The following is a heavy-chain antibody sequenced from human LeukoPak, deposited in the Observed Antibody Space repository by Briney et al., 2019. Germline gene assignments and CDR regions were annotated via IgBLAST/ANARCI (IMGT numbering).Heavy chain of an antibody. CDR1: GFTFDDYG. V-gene: IGHV3-20*04. Sequence: GGSLRLACAASGFTFDDYGMSWVRQAPGKGLEWFSGINWNGGGTGYADSVKGRFTISRDNAKNSLYLQMNSLRAEDTALYYCARDGGSLDDYGDYWGQGTLVTVSS. J-gene: IGHJ4*02. CDR2: INWNGGGT. D-gene: IGHD4/OR15-4a*01. CDR3: ARDGGSLDDYGDY.